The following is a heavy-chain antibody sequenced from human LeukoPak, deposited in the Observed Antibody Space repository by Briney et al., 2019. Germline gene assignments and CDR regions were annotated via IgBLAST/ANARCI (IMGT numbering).Heavy chain of an antibody. D-gene: IGHD6-13*01. Sequence: EASVKVSCKASGYTFTSYYMHWVRQAPGQGLKWMGIINPSGGSTSYAQKFQGRATMTRDTSTSTVYMELSSLRSEDTAVYYCARGDSAAPRDYWGQGTLVTVSS. V-gene: IGHV1-46*01. CDR2: INPSGGST. J-gene: IGHJ4*02. CDR1: GYTFTSYY. CDR3: ARGDSAAPRDY.